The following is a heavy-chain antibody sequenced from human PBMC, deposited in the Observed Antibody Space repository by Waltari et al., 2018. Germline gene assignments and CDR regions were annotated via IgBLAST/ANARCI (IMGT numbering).Heavy chain of an antibody. CDR3: ARDYCDRTNCHGMDV. CDR1: EFTFRSSA. J-gene: IGHJ6*02. CDR2: ISYNGRNI. Sequence: QVQMVESGGGVVQPGRSLRLPCAASEFTFRSSAMHWVRQAPGKGLEWVAVISYNGRNIYYEDSVKGRFTISRDNSNKTLYLQMNSLRPEDTAVYYCARDYCDRTNCHGMDVWGQGTTVTVSS. V-gene: IGHV3-30*04. D-gene: IGHD3-22*01.